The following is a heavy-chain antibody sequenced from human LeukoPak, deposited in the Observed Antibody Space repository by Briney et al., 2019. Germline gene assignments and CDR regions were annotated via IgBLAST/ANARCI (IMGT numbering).Heavy chain of an antibody. V-gene: IGHV3-7*01. CDR2: IKQDDSEK. Sequence: GGSLRLSCAASGFTFTNNWMTWVRQAPGKGLEWVANIKQDDSEKYYVDSVKGRLTISRDNSKNTLYLQMNSLRAEDTAVYYCAKDRYSGSYYSDYWGQGTLVTVSS. D-gene: IGHD1-26*01. J-gene: IGHJ4*02. CDR1: GFTFTNNW. CDR3: AKDRYSGSYYSDY.